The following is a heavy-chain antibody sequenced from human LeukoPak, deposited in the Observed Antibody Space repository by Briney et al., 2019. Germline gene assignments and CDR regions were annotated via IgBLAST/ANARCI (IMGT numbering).Heavy chain of an antibody. CDR1: GFTFSSYS. J-gene: IGHJ3*02. V-gene: IGHV3-21*01. Sequence: GGSLRLSCAASGFTFSSYSMNWVRQAPGKGLEWVSSISSSSSYIYYADSVKGRFTISRDNAKNSLYLQMNSLRAEDTAVYYCARLRSGYSSGWYGAFDIWGQGTLVTVSS. D-gene: IGHD6-19*01. CDR3: ARLRSGYSSGWYGAFDI. CDR2: ISSSSSYI.